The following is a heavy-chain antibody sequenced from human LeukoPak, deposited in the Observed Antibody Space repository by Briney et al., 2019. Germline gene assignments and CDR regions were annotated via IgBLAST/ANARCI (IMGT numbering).Heavy chain of an antibody. CDR2: IYYSGST. V-gene: IGHV4-31*03. Sequence: SQTLSLTCTVSGGSISSGGYYWSWIRQHLGKGLEWIGYIYYSGSTYYNPSLKSRVTISVDTSKNQFSLKLSSVTAADTAVYYCARDLTGDTNYFDYWGQGTLVTVSS. J-gene: IGHJ4*02. D-gene: IGHD7-27*01. CDR3: ARDLTGDTNYFDY. CDR1: GGSISSGGYY.